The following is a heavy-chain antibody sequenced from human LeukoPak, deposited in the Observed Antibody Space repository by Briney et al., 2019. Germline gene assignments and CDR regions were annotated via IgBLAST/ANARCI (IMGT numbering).Heavy chain of an antibody. CDR2: IYYSRST. D-gene: IGHD6-13*01. J-gene: IGHJ6*02. V-gene: IGHV4-59*08. CDR1: GGSISSYY. Sequence: PSETLSLTCTVSGGSISSYYWSWLRQPPGKGLEWIGYIYYSRSTNYNPSLKSRFTISVDTSKTPFSLNLSSVTAADTAVYYCASHGIAAPRDYYYGMDVWGQGTPVTVSS. CDR3: ASHGIAAPRDYYYGMDV.